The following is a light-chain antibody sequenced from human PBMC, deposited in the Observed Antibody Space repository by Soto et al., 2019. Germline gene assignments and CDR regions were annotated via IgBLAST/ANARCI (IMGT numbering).Light chain of an antibody. CDR2: EGS. V-gene: IGLV2-23*01. J-gene: IGLJ3*02. CDR1: SSDIGRYNY. CDR3: CSYAGSSWV. Sequence: QSALTQPASVSGSPGQSITISCTGSSSDIGRYNYVSWYQQLPGKAPKLMIYEGSKRPSGVSNRFSGSKSGNTASLTISGLQDEDEADYYCCSYAGSSWVFGGGTKLTVL.